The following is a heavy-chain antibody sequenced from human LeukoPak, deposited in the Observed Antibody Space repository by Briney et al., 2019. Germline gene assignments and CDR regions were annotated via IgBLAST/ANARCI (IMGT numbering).Heavy chain of an antibody. D-gene: IGHD3-22*01. CDR2: IYSGGNT. CDR1: GFTVSSNS. V-gene: IGHV3-53*01. Sequence: GGSLRLSCTVSGFTVSSNSMSWVRQAPGKGLEWVSFIYSGGNTQNSDSVKGRFTISRDNSKNTLYLQMNSLRAEDTAVYYCARRAGDYSHPYDYWGQGTLVTVSS. J-gene: IGHJ4*02. CDR3: ARRAGDYSHPYDY.